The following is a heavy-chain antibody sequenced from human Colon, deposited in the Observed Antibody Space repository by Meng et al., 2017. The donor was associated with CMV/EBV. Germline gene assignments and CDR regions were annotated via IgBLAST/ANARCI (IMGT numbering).Heavy chain of an antibody. CDR2: ISSSSTHI. J-gene: IGHJ6*02. D-gene: IGHD3-3*01. Sequence: GGSLRLSCVVSGFTFSSFSMAWVRQATGKGLEWVASISSSSTHIYYADSVKGRFTVSRDNDRNSLYLQMNSLRAEDTAVYFCARNGDYWSGNSYHGMDVWGQGTTVTVS. V-gene: IGHV3-21*01. CDR1: GFTFSSFS. CDR3: ARNGDYWSGNSYHGMDV.